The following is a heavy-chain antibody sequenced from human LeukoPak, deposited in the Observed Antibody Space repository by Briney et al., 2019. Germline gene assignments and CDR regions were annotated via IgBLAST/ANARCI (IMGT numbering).Heavy chain of an antibody. CDR1: GFTFSSYG. CDR2: ISDDGNNR. J-gene: IGHJ4*02. CDR3: ARDLRAPMVRGPFDY. V-gene: IGHV3-30*03. D-gene: IGHD3-10*01. Sequence: PGGSLRLSCAASGFTFSSYGMHWVRQAPGKGLEWMAVISDDGNNRHCADSVKGRFTVSRDNSKNTLYLQMNSLRAEDTAVYYCARDLRAPMVRGPFDYWGQGALVTVSS.